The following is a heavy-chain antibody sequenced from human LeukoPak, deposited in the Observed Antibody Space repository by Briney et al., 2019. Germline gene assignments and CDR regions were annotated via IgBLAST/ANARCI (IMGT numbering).Heavy chain of an antibody. J-gene: IGHJ4*02. CDR2: ISGSGGST. V-gene: IGHV3-23*01. D-gene: IGHD6-6*01. Sequence: GGSLRLSCAASGFTYSSYAMSWVHQAPGKELEWVSAISGSGGSTYYADSVKGRFTISRDNSKNTLDLQMNSLRAEDTAVYYCAKELGIWSSSRGNWGQGTLVTVSS. CDR3: AKELGIWSSSRGN. CDR1: GFTYSSYA.